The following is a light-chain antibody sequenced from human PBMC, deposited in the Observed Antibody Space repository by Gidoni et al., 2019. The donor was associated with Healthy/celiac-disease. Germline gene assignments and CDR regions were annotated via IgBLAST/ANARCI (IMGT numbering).Light chain of an antibody. J-gene: IGKJ1*01. CDR1: QSISSY. Sequence: DIQMTQSPSSLSASVGDRVTITCRASQSISSYLNWYQQKPGKAPKLLIYAASSLQSGVPSRFSGSGSGTDFTLTISSLQPEDFATYYCQQSYSTPWTFGQGTKVK. CDR3: QQSYSTPWT. CDR2: AAS. V-gene: IGKV1-39*01.